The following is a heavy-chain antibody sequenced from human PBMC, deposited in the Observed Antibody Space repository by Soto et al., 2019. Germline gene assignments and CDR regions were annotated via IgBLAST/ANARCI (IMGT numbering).Heavy chain of an antibody. D-gene: IGHD3-3*01. J-gene: IGHJ4*02. CDR3: ARLRFLEWLVFYFDY. Sequence: PSETLSLTCTGSGGSISSYYWSWIRQPPGKGLEWIRYIYYSGSTNYNPSLKSRVTISVDTSKNQFSLKLSSVTAADTAVYYCARLRFLEWLVFYFDYWGQGTLVTVSS. CDR1: GGSISSYY. V-gene: IGHV4-59*08. CDR2: IYYSGST.